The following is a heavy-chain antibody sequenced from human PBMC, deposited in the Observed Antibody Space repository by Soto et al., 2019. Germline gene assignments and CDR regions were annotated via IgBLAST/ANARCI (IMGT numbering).Heavy chain of an antibody. CDR1: GFTFSRYG. D-gene: IGHD2-8*01. Sequence: QVPLVESGGGVVQPGGSLRLSCAASGFTFSRYGMHWVRQAPGKGLEWVAVMSYDGNNKYYADSVKGRFTVSRDNSRNTQYLQMNSLKVEDTAVYFCAKGFLSGGYCANGVCYHFDYWGQGTPVTVSS. CDR2: MSYDGNNK. CDR3: AKGFLSGGYCANGVCYHFDY. J-gene: IGHJ4*02. V-gene: IGHV3-30*18.